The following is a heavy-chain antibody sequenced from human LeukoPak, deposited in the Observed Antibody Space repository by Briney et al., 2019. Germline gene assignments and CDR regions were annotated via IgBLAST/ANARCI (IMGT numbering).Heavy chain of an antibody. Sequence: GGTLRLSCAASGFAFSSYTMNWVRQAAVKGPEWVAVVSGTGRNTYYADSVKGRFTISRDNSKNTLFLQMTSLRAEDTAVYYCATNYYDSSGYFPDFDYWGQGALFTVSP. D-gene: IGHD3-22*01. CDR3: ATNYYDSSGYFPDFDY. CDR1: GFAFSSYT. J-gene: IGHJ4*02. CDR2: VSGTGRNT. V-gene: IGHV3-23*01.